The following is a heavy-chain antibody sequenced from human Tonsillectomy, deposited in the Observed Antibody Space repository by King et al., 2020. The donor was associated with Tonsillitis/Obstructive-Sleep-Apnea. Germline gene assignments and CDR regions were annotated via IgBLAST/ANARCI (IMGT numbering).Heavy chain of an antibody. CDR1: GFSFSNYG. J-gene: IGHJ6*02. Sequence: VQLVESGGGVVQPGRSLRLSCAASGFSFSNYGMHWVRQAPGKGLEWVAVIWYDGSNKYYADSVKGRFTISRDNSKNTLYLQMNSLRAEDTAVYYCAREKGVATDNYYYDGMDVWGQGTTVTVSS. D-gene: IGHD5-12*01. V-gene: IGHV3-33*01. CDR3: AREKGVATDNYYYDGMDV. CDR2: IWYDGSNK.